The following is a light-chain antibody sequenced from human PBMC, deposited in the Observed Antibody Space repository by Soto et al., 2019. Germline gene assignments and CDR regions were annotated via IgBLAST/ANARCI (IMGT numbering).Light chain of an antibody. Sequence: GDRVTITCRASQSIIRWLAWYQQKPGKAPKRLMYRASTLESGVPSRFSGSGSGTEFTLTISSLQPDDFATYHCQQYATFPRTFGQGTKVDIK. CDR2: RAS. V-gene: IGKV1-5*03. J-gene: IGKJ1*01. CDR1: QSIIRW. CDR3: QQYATFPRT.